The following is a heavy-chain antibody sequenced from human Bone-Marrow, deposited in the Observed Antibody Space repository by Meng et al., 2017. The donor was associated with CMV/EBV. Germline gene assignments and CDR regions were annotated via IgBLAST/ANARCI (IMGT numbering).Heavy chain of an antibody. CDR2: IIPIFGTA. J-gene: IGHJ4*02. CDR1: GCTFSSYA. CDR3: ARIHCSSTSCYGGENYFDY. Sequence: SVKVSCKASGCTFSSYAISWVRQAPGQGLEWMGGIIPIFGTANYAEKFQGRVTITTDESTSTAYMELSSLRSEDTAVYYCARIHCSSTSCYGGENYFDYWGQRTLVAASS. D-gene: IGHD2-2*01. V-gene: IGHV1-69*05.